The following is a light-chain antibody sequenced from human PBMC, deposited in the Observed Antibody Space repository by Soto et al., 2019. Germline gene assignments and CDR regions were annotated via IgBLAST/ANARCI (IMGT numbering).Light chain of an antibody. CDR1: QSISTW. Sequence: DLQLTQSPSTLSASVGDRVTITCRASQSISTWLAWYQQKPGKAPKLLIYDASSLKSGVPSRFSGSGSGTEFTLTISSLQPDDFASYYCQQHNAYSGLGFGGGTRVEVK. CDR3: QQHNAYSGLG. J-gene: IGKJ4*01. CDR2: DAS. V-gene: IGKV1-5*01.